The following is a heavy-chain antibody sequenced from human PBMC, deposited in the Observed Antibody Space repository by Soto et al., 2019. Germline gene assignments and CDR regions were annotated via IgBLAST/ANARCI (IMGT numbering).Heavy chain of an antibody. V-gene: IGHV1-18*01. CDR2: ISAYNGNT. CDR1: GYTFTRYG. J-gene: IGHJ3*02. D-gene: IGHD6-19*01. Sequence: ASVKVSCKASGYTFTRYGSSWVGQAPGQGLEWMGWISAYNGNTNYAQKLQGRVTMTTDTSTSTAYMELRSLRSDATALYYCARLYTSGLPYAFDILGQGTIVPVSS. CDR3: ARLYTSGLPYAFDI.